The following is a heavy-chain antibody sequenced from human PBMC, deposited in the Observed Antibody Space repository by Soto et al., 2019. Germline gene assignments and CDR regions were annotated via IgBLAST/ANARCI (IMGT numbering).Heavy chain of an antibody. V-gene: IGHV1-24*01. D-gene: IGHD3-22*01. CDR2: FDPEDGET. CDR3: TITMTEMLVWNDAFDI. J-gene: IGHJ3*02. Sequence: ASVKVSCKASGYTLTELSMHWVRQAPGKGLEWMGGFDPEDGETIYAQKFQGRVTMTEDTSTDTAYMELSSLRSEDTAVYYCTITMTEMLVWNDAFDIWGQGTMVTVSS. CDR1: GYTLTELS.